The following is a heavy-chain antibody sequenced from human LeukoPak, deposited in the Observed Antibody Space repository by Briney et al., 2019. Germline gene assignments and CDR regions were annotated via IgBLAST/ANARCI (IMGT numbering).Heavy chain of an antibody. CDR1: GFTFSTSA. D-gene: IGHD6-19*01. CDR2: ISGSGGST. Sequence: GGSLRLSCAASGFTFSTSAMSWVRQAPGKGLEWVSAISGSGGSTYYADSVKGRFTISRDNSKNTLYLQMNSLRAEDTAVYYCAKDLALLIAVADYDAFDIWGQGTMVTVSS. CDR3: AKDLALLIAVADYDAFDI. V-gene: IGHV3-23*01. J-gene: IGHJ3*02.